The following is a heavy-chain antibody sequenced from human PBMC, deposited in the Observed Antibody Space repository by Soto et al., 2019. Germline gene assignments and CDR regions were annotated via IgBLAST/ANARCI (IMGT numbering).Heavy chain of an antibody. J-gene: IGHJ4*02. CDR3: AKQGYYDSSGYSDY. Sequence: EVQLLESGGGLVQPGGSLGLSFAASGFTFSSYAMTWFRQPPGKGLEWVSAISVSGGSTYYADSVKGRFTISRDNSKNTLYLQMNSLRAEDTAVYYCAKQGYYDSSGYSDYWGQGTLVTVSS. D-gene: IGHD3-22*01. CDR2: ISVSGGST. V-gene: IGHV3-23*01. CDR1: GFTFSSYA.